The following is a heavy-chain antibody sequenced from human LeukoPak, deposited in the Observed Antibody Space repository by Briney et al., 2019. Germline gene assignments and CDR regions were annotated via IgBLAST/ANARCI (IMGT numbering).Heavy chain of an antibody. J-gene: IGHJ3*02. V-gene: IGHV1-2*06. CDR2: INPNSGGT. Sequence: ASVKVSCKASGYTFTGYYMHWVRQAPGQGLEWMGRINPNSGGTNYAQKFQGRVTMTRDTSNSTAYMELSRLRSDDTAVYYCARTDDSSGYRDAFDIWGQGTMVTVSS. CDR3: ARTDDSSGYRDAFDI. D-gene: IGHD3-22*01. CDR1: GYTFTGYY.